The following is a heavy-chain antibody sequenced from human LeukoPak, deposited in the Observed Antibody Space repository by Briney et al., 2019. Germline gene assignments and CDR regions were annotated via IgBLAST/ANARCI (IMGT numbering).Heavy chain of an antibody. CDR3: AKYSGDRSFEW. D-gene: IGHD4-17*01. CDR1: GFRFSSSW. V-gene: IGHV3-7*05. Sequence: GGSLRLSCGAAGFRFSSSWMSWVRQAPGKGLEWVVNINEDVSEKRYVDYVRGGFTISRDNAKNSLYLEMNSLRADDTAVYYCAKYSGDRSFEWWGRGTLVTVSS. CDR2: INEDVSEK. J-gene: IGHJ4*02.